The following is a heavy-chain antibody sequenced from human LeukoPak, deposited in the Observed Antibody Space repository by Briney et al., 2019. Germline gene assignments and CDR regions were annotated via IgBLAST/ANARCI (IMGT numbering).Heavy chain of an antibody. V-gene: IGHV4-59*08. CDR2: IYYSGST. CDR3: ASSSWYGRIDY. D-gene: IGHD6-13*01. Sequence: SQTLSLTRTVSGGSISSYYWSWIRQPPGKGLEWIGYIYYSGSTNYNPSLKSRVTISVDTSKNQFSLKLSSVTAADTAVYYCASSSWYGRIDYWGQGTLVTVSS. J-gene: IGHJ4*02. CDR1: GGSISSYY.